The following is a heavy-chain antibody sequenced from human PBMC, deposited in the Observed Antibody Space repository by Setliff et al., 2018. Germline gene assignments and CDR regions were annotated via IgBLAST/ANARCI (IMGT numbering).Heavy chain of an antibody. CDR1: RDSFTNYW. CDR3: ARHQSSATVTPFDY. V-gene: IGHV5-51*01. CDR2: IFPADADT. Sequence: PGESLKISCKESRDSFTNYWIIWVRQVPGKGLEWMGMIFPADADTRYNPSFKGQVTMSLDRSISTAYLQWSNLKASDTAMYYCARHQSSATVTPFDYWGQGTLATVSS. D-gene: IGHD4-17*01. J-gene: IGHJ4*02.